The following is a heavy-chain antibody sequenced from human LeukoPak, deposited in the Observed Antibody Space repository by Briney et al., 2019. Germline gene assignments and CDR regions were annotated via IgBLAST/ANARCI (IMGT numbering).Heavy chain of an antibody. CDR3: GRGRLHRY. Sequence: PSETPSLTCAVYRGSSTGYYWSSIRQPPRKGLEWIGEINHSGSTNYNPPPKSRATISVDTSKNQLSLELSSVSAGDTGVCCCGRGRLHRYWGQGTLVSVSS. CDR2: INHSGST. D-gene: IGHD4-11*01. CDR1: RGSSTGYY. J-gene: IGHJ4*02. V-gene: IGHV4-34*01.